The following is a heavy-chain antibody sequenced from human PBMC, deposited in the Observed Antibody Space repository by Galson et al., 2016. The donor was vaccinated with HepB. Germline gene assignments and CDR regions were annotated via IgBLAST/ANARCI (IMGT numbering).Heavy chain of an antibody. V-gene: IGHV6-1*01. CDR1: GDGVSGNSAA. D-gene: IGHD1-26*01. CDR2: TYYMSNWYN. J-gene: IGHJ4*02. CDR3: ARDLQVGVVAPSFDY. Sequence: CAISGDGVSGNSAAWNWIRQSPSRGLEWLGRTYYMSNWYNDYAMSVKSRITINPDTSKNQFSLQLNSVTPEDTAVYYCARDLQVGVVAPSFDYWGQGTLVTGSS.